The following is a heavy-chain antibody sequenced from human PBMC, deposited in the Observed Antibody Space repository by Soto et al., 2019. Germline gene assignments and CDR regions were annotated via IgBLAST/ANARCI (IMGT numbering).Heavy chain of an antibody. D-gene: IGHD2-21*02. CDR3: ARDLWGYCGADCYPLDV. J-gene: IGHJ6*02. Sequence: SETLSLSCTVSGGSISSYYRCWIRQPPGKVLEWIGYMYNTGSTIYNPSLKSRVTISVDTSKNQFSLKLNSVTAADTAVYYCARDLWGYCGADCYPLDVWGQGTTVT. CDR2: MYNTGST. CDR1: GGSISSYY. V-gene: IGHV4-59*01.